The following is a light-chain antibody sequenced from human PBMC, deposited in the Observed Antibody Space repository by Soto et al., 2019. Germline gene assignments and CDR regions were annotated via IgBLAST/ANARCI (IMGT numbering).Light chain of an antibody. Sequence: EIMMTQSPATLSVSPGERATLSCRASQSVSSNLAWYQQKPDQAPRLLIYDAATRATGLPARFSGSGSGTEFTLTISRLQSEDFAVYYCQQYNKWPRTFGQGTKVEIK. CDR2: DAA. CDR3: QQYNKWPRT. CDR1: QSVSSN. V-gene: IGKV3-15*01. J-gene: IGKJ1*01.